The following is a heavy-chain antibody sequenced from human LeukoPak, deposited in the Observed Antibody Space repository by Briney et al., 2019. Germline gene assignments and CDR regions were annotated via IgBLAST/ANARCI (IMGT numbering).Heavy chain of an antibody. CDR2: IYSGGIT. CDR1: GLSVSSNY. V-gene: IGHV3-66*01. CDR3: ARDYYDTSGLDY. J-gene: IGHJ4*02. D-gene: IGHD3-22*01. Sequence: PGGSLRLSCAASGLSVSSNYMSWVRQAPGKGLEWVSVIYSGGITYYADSVKGRFTISRDNSKNTLYLQMNSLRAEDTAVYYCARDYYDTSGLDYWGQGTLVTVSS.